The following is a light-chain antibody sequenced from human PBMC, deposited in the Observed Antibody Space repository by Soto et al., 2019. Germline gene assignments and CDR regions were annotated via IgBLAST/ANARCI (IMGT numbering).Light chain of an antibody. CDR3: QQYNSYWT. Sequence: DIQMTQSPSTLSASVGERVTITCRASQSISSWLAWYQQKPGKAPKLLIYDASSLDSGVPSRFSGSASGTEFTLTISRLQPDDFATYYCQQYNSYWTFGQGTKLDIK. CDR2: DAS. V-gene: IGKV1-5*01. J-gene: IGKJ1*01. CDR1: QSISSW.